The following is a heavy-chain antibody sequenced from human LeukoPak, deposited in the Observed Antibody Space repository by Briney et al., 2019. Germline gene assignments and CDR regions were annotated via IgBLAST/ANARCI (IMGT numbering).Heavy chain of an antibody. D-gene: IGHD4-23*01. CDR2: ITSNGRYI. CDR3: GTDDGGKINDAFDI. Sequence: GGSLRLSCAASGFTFSDYTLNWVRQAPGKGLEWVSSITSNGRYIFYADSVKGRFTISRDNAKNSLYLQMNSLRAEDTAVYYCGTDDGGKINDAFDIWGQGTMVTVSS. V-gene: IGHV3-21*01. J-gene: IGHJ3*02. CDR1: GFTFSDYT.